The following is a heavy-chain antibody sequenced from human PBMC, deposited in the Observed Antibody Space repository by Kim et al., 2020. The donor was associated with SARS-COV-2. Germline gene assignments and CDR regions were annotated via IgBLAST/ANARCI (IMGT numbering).Heavy chain of an antibody. CDR1: GFTFKNYA. V-gene: IGHV3-23*01. Sequence: GGSLRLSCAASGFTFKNYAMSWVRQAPRKGLEWVSAISGSGDSTYYADSVKGRFSISRDNSKNTLFLQMNSLRAEDTAVYYCAGLRLLDYWGQGTLVTVS. CDR3: AGLRLLDY. CDR2: ISGSGDST. J-gene: IGHJ4*02.